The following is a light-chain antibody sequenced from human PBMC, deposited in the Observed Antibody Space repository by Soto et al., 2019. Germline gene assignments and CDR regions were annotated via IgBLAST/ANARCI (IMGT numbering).Light chain of an antibody. Sequence: DIQMTQSPSSLSASVGDRVTITCRPSQAVPNNMAWYQQKPGKAPKLLIYAASTLQSGVPSRFSGSGSGTDFTLTISCLQSEDFATCYCQQYYSYPLTFGGGTKVDIK. CDR2: AAS. V-gene: IGKV1-9*01. CDR1: QAVPNN. CDR3: QQYYSYPLT. J-gene: IGKJ4*01.